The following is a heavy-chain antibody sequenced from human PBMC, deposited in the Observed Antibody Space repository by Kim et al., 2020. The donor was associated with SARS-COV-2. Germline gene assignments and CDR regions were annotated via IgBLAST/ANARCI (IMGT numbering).Heavy chain of an antibody. CDR2: ISAYNGNT. V-gene: IGHV1-18*04. D-gene: IGHD3-16*02. Sequence: ASVKVSCKASGYTFTSYGISWVRQAPGQGLEWMGWISAYNGNTNYAQKLQGRVTMTTDTSTSTAYMELRSLRSDDTAVYYCARSYDYVWGSYRPQWGPDWFDPWGQGTLVTVSS. CDR3: ARSYDYVWGSYRPQWGPDWFDP. J-gene: IGHJ5*02. CDR1: GYTFTSYG.